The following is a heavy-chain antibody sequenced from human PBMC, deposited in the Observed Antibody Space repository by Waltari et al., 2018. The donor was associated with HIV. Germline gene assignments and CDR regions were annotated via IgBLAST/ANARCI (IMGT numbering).Heavy chain of an antibody. D-gene: IGHD2-8*01. CDR1: GFTVSSYW. Sequence: EVQLVESGGGSVQPGGSLRLSCAASGFTVSSYWMFWVRQVPGKGLVWVSRINRDGSSTNYADSGKGRFTISRDNAKNTLYLQMNSLRAEDTAMYYCTRGNGHAFDLWGQGTMVTVSS. J-gene: IGHJ3*01. CDR3: TRGNGHAFDL. CDR2: INRDGSST. V-gene: IGHV3-74*01.